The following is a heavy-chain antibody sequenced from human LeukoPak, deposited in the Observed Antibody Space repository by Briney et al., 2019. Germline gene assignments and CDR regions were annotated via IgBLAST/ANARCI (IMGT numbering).Heavy chain of an antibody. CDR2: ISAYNGNT. CDR1: GYTFTSYG. CDR3: ARYDFWSGYSNWFDP. V-gene: IGHV1-18*01. D-gene: IGHD3-3*01. Sequence: APVKVSCKASGYTFTSYGISWVRQAPGQGLEWMGWISAYNGNTNYAQKLQGRVTMTTDTSTSTAYMELRSLRSDDTAVYYCARYDFWSGYSNWFDPWGQGTLVTVSS. J-gene: IGHJ5*02.